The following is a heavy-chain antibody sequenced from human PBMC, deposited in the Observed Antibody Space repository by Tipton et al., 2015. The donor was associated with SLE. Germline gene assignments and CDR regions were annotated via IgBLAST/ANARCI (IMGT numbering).Heavy chain of an antibody. CDR2: SYYSGST. CDR3: ARQAAGAFDI. J-gene: IGHJ3*02. D-gene: IGHD6-13*01. Sequence: TLSLTCTVSGGSISSSSYYWGWIRQPPGKGLEWIGSSYYSGSTYYNPSLKSRVTISVDTSKNQFSLKLSSVTAADTAVYYCARQAAGAFDIWGQGTMVAVSS. V-gene: IGHV4-39*01. CDR1: GGSISSSSYY.